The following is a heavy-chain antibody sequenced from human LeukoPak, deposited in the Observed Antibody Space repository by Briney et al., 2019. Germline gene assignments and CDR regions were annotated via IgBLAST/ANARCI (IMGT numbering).Heavy chain of an antibody. D-gene: IGHD3-10*01. Sequence: PGGSLRLSCAASGFTFSSYWVSWVRQAPGKGLEWVANIKQDGSEKYYVDSVKGRFTISRDNAKNSLYLQMNSLRAEDTAVYYCARTYYGSGSLNYYYYYYMDVWGKGTTVTVSS. CDR1: GFTFSSYW. J-gene: IGHJ6*03. V-gene: IGHV3-7*01. CDR2: IKQDGSEK. CDR3: ARTYYGSGSLNYYYYYYMDV.